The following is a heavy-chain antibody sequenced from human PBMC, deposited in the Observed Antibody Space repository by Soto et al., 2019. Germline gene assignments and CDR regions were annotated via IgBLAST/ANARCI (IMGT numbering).Heavy chain of an antibody. CDR2: IYYSGST. CDR3: ARDLGSGSHWWFDP. J-gene: IGHJ5*02. V-gene: IGHV4-59*01. D-gene: IGHD1-26*01. Sequence: SETLSLTCTVSGGSISSYCWSWIRQPPGKGLEWIGYIYYSGSTNYNPSLKSRVTISVDTSKNQFSLKLSSVTAADTAVYYCARDLGSGSHWWFDPWGQGTLVTVSS. CDR1: GGSISSYC.